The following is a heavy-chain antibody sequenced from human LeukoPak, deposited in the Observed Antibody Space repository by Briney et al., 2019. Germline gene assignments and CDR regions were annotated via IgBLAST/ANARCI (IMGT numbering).Heavy chain of an antibody. J-gene: IGHJ6*03. Sequence: SETLSLTCAVYGGSFSAYYWSWIRQPPGKGLEWIGEINHSGSTNYNPSLKSRLTISVDTSKNQFSLNLSSVTAADTAVYYCARSYSSSSVVSYYYYYMDVWGKGTTVTVSS. D-gene: IGHD6-13*01. CDR2: INHSGST. CDR1: GGSFSAYY. CDR3: ARSYSSSSVVSYYYYYMDV. V-gene: IGHV4-34*01.